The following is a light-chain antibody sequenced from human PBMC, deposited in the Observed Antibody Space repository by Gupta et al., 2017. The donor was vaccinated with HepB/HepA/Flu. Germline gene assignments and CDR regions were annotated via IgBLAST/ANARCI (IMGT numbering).Light chain of an antibody. Sequence: QSALTQPASVSGSPGQSITISCTGTSSDVGSYNLVSWYQQHPGKAPKLMIYDVSKRPSGVSNRFSGSKSGNTASLTISGLQAEDEADYYCCSYEGSSTFGVVFGGGTKLTVL. CDR2: DVS. CDR3: CSYEGSSTFGVV. CDR1: SSDVGSYNL. V-gene: IGLV2-23*02. J-gene: IGLJ2*01.